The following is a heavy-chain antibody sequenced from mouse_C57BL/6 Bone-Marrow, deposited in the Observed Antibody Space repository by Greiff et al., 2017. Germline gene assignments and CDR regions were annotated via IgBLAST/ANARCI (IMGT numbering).Heavy chain of an antibody. D-gene: IGHD1-1*01. CDR2: IDPSDSYT. V-gene: IGHV1-59*01. Sequence: QVQLQQPGAELVRPGTSVKLSCKASGYTFTSYWMHWVKQRPGQGLAWIGVIDPSDSYTNYNQKFKGKATLTVDTSSSTAYMQLSSLTSEDSAVYYCARWPITTVVAGDYWGQGTSVTVSS. CDR1: GYTFTSYW. CDR3: ARWPITTVVAGDY. J-gene: IGHJ4*01.